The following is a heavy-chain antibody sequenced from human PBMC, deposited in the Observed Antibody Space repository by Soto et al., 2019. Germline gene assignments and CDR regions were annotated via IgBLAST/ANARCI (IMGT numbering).Heavy chain of an antibody. J-gene: IGHJ5*02. V-gene: IGHV3-23*01. D-gene: IGHD6-19*01. CDR2: ISAGGGST. CDR1: GGSFTSNT. Sequence: PWGPLRLSCAASGGSFTSNTMNWIRHPPGKGLEWVSAISAGGGSTSYSDSVQGRLPISRVNSKNTLSLQMNTLRAEDKAVYYSAREISCGCTNHWFDPWGQGNRGTASS. CDR3: AREISCGCTNHWFDP.